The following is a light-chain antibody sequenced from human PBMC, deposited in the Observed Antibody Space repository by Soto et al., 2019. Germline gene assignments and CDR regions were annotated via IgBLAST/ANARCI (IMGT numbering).Light chain of an antibody. J-gene: IGKJ1*01. CDR2: DAS. Sequence: DIQMTQSPSTLSASVGDRVTITCRASQNIRGWLAWYQQKPGKAPKLLFYDASSLQTGVPSRFSGRGSGAEFTLTISSLKPDDYATYYCQQYNSYSWTFGQGTKVEIK. CDR3: QQYNSYSWT. CDR1: QNIRGW. V-gene: IGKV1-5*01.